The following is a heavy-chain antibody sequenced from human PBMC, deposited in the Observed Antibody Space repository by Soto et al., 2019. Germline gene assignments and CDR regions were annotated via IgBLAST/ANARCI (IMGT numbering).Heavy chain of an antibody. V-gene: IGHV3-11*06. D-gene: IGHD3-9*01. Sequence: GGSLRLSCAVSGFTFSDDYMNWLRQAPGKGLEWVSYISGTSSDTNYADSVKGRFTISRDNAKNSLYLQMNSLRVEDTAVYYCVRHARLASSWGPGTLVTVSS. J-gene: IGHJ5*02. CDR1: GFTFSDDY. CDR3: VRHARLASS. CDR2: ISGTSSDT.